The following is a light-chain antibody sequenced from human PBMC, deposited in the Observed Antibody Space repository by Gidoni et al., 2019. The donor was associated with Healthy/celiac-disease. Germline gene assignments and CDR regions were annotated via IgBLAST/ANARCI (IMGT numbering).Light chain of an antibody. CDR1: QSLLHSNGYNY. CDR3: MQALQTPFT. V-gene: IGKV2-28*01. CDR2: LGS. Sequence: DIVMTQSPLSLPVTPGEPASISCRSSQSLLHSNGYNYLDWYLQKTGQSPQLLIYLGSNRASGVPDRFSGSGSGTDFTLKISRVEAEDVGVYYCMQALQTPFTFGPGTKSGYQT. J-gene: IGKJ3*01.